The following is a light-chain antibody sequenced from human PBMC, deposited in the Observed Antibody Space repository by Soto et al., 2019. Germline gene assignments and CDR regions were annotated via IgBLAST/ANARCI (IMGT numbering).Light chain of an antibody. V-gene: IGKV1-33*01. CDR3: QQYYGLPPLT. CDR1: QNITNN. CDR2: HAS. J-gene: IGKJ5*01. Sequence: DIQMTQSPSSLSASIGDRVTITCQASQNITNNLSWYQQKPGKAPNLLIYHASKLAKGVTSRFSGSGSGTDFSFIITSLRREDLATYYCQQYYGLPPLTFGQGTRWRL.